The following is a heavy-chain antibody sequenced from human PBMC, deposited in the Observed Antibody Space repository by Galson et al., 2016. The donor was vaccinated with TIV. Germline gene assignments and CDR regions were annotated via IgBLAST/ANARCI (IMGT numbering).Heavy chain of an antibody. J-gene: IGHJ4*02. D-gene: IGHD6-13*01. Sequence: SLRLSCAASGFTFDDHAMHWVRQPPGKGLEWLAGISWNSALIHYAESVKDRFTISRDKDKKSLYLQMNSLRPEDTALYYCVKDRAASGPGEFDDWGQGTRVTVAS. CDR2: ISWNSALI. CDR3: VKDRAASGPGEFDD. V-gene: IGHV3-9*01. CDR1: GFTFDDHA.